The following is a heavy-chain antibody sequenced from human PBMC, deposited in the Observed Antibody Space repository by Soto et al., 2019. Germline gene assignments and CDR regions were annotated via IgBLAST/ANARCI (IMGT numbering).Heavy chain of an antibody. J-gene: IGHJ4*02. CDR1: GYTFTSYG. V-gene: IGHV1-18*01. Sequence: QVQLVQSGAEVKKPGASVKVSCKASGYTFTSYGISWVRQAPGQGLEWMGWISAYNGNTNYAQKLQGRVTMTTDTSTSTAYMELRGLRSDDTAVYYCARDHIVVVPAAMARPDYWGQGTLVTVSS. CDR3: ARDHIVVVPAAMARPDY. D-gene: IGHD2-2*01. CDR2: ISAYNGNT.